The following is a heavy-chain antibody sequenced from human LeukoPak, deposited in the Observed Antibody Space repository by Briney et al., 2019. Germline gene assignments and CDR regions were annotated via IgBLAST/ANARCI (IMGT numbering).Heavy chain of an antibody. V-gene: IGHV3-23*01. D-gene: IGHD3-3*01. CDR1: GFTFNNYA. J-gene: IGHJ5*02. CDR2: ISGSGGTT. CDR3: AKDFGVVIAHNWVDP. Sequence: GGSLRLSCAASGFTFNNYALSWVRQAPGKGLEWVSGISGSGGTTYYADSVKGRFTISRDNSKNTLYLQMNSLRAEDTAIYYCAKDFGVVIAHNWVDPWGRGTLVTVSS.